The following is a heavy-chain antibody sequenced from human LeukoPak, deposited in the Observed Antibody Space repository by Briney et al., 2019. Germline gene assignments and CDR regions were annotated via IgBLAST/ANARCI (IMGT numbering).Heavy chain of an antibody. CDR2: IYYSGST. CDR1: GVSISSSSYY. V-gene: IGHV4-39*01. Sequence: PSETLSLTCSVSGVSISSSSYYWGWIRQPPGKGLEWIGSIYYSGSTYYNPSLKSRVTISVDTSKNQFSLKLSSATAADTAVYYCARIYSNYVSYYYYMDVWGKGTTVTVSS. D-gene: IGHD4-11*01. CDR3: ARIYSNYVSYYYYMDV. J-gene: IGHJ6*03.